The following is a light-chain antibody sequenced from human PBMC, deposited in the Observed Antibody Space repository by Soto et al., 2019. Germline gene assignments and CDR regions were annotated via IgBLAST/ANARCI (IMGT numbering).Light chain of an antibody. CDR3: QQYNSYPWP. CDR1: QSLLHSDGKTY. Sequence: DIVMTQTPLSLSVTPGQPASISCKSSQSLLHSDGKTYLYWYLQKPGQPPQLLIYEVSNRFSGVPDRFSGSGSGTEFTLSISSLQPEDFATYYCQQYNSYPWPFGQGTKVAIK. J-gene: IGKJ1*01. CDR2: EVS. V-gene: IGKV2D-29*01.